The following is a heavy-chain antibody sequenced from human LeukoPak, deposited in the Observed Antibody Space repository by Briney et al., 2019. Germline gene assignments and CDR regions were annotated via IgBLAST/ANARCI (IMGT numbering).Heavy chain of an antibody. CDR3: AREGLRNLDY. CDR1: GGSISSGDYY. D-gene: IGHD3-16*01. V-gene: IGHV4-30-4*01. J-gene: IGHJ4*02. CDR2: IYYSGSA. Sequence: SETLSLTCTVSGGSISSGDYYWSWIRQPPGKGLEWIGYIYYSGSAYYNPSLKSRVTISVDTSKNQFSLKLSPVTAADTAVYYCAREGLRNLDYWGQGTLVTVSS.